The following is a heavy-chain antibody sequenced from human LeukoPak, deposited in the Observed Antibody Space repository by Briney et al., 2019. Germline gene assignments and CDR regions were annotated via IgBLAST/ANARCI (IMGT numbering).Heavy chain of an antibody. CDR1: GGSISNYY. Sequence: SETLSLTCTVSGGSISNYYWSWIRQPAGKGLEWIGRIYISGSTNYNPSLKSRVTMSVDTSKNQFSLKLSSVTAADTAVYYCARGYSSSWSHIAQPTEYFQQWGQGTLVTVSS. V-gene: IGHV4-4*07. D-gene: IGHD6-13*01. CDR2: IYISGST. CDR3: ARGYSSSWSHIAQPTEYFQQ. J-gene: IGHJ1*01.